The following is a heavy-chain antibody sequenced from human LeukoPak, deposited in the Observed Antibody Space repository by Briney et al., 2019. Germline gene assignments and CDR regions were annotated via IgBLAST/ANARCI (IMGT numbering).Heavy chain of an antibody. J-gene: IGHJ4*02. Sequence: GGSLRLSCAASGFTFSSYWMPWVRQAPGKGLQWVANIKPDGSEQYYVDSVKGRFTISRDNAKNSLYLQMNSLRAEDTAVYYCAKEDGVGLSSWYYFDYWGQGTLVTVSS. CDR1: GFTFSSYW. CDR2: IKPDGSEQ. D-gene: IGHD6-13*01. V-gene: IGHV3-7*03. CDR3: AKEDGVGLSSWYYFDY.